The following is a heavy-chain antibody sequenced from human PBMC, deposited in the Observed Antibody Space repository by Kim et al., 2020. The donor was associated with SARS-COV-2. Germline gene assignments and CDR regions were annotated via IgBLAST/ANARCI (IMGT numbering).Heavy chain of an antibody. CDR2: INPTSRYI. Sequence: GGSLRLSCAASGFTLSDYSMNWVRQAPGKGLEWVSGINPTSRYIYYADSVKGRFTIARDNAKNSLYLRINSLRAEDTAIYYCGRGLRGFTTLPVDFWGQGTLVTVSS. J-gene: IGHJ4*02. D-gene: IGHD3-3*01. CDR3: GRGLRGFTTLPVDF. V-gene: IGHV3-21*01. CDR1: GFTLSDYS.